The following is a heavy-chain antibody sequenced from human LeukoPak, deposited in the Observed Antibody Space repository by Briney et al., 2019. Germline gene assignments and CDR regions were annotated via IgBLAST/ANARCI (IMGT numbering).Heavy chain of an antibody. Sequence: ASVKVSCKASGGTFSSYAISWVRQAPGQGLEWMGGIIPIFGTANYAQKFQGRVTVTADKSTSTAYMKLSSLRSEDTAVYYCAREVGWFDPWGQGTLVTVSS. CDR3: AREVGWFDP. CDR1: GGTFSSYA. CDR2: IIPIFGTA. V-gene: IGHV1-69*06. J-gene: IGHJ5*02.